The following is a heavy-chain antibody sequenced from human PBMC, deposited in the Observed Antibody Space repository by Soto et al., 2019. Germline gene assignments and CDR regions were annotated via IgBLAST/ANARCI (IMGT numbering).Heavy chain of an antibody. Sequence: SETLSLTCAVYGGSFSGYYWSWIRQPPGKGLEWIGEINHSGSTNYNPSLKSRVTISVETSKNQFSLKLSSVTAADTAVYYCASSITIFGVVTMRDYYYMDVWGKGTTVTVSS. CDR1: GGSFSGYY. D-gene: IGHD3-3*01. CDR3: ASSITIFGVVTMRDYYYMDV. V-gene: IGHV4-34*01. CDR2: INHSGST. J-gene: IGHJ6*03.